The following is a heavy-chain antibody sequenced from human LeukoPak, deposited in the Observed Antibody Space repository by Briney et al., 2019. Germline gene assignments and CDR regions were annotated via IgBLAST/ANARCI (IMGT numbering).Heavy chain of an antibody. CDR1: GYDFSTKW. D-gene: IGHD4-17*01. V-gene: IGHV5-51*01. J-gene: IGHJ5*02. Sequence: PGESLKISCQTSGYDFSTKWIGWVRQMPGKGLECMGIIYPTDSITRYSPSFQGHVSISVDTSFNTAYLQWASLRPSDTAMYFCARLAPDYADYWFDPWGQGTLVTVSS. CDR3: ARLAPDYADYWFDP. CDR2: IYPTDSIT.